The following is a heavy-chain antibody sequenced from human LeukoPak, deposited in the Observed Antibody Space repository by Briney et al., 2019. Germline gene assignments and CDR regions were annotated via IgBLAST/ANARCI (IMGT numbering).Heavy chain of an antibody. J-gene: IGHJ4*02. V-gene: IGHV5-51*01. CDR1: GYSFTNYW. CDR3: ARLGRSSGDAYNYGFDY. Sequence: GESLKISCKGSGYSFTNYWIGWVRQMPGKGLEWMGIIYPGDFDTRYSPSFQGQVTISADKSITTAYLQWSSLKASDTAMYYCARLGRSSGDAYNYGFDYWGQGTLVTVSS. CDR2: IYPGDFDT. D-gene: IGHD5-24*01.